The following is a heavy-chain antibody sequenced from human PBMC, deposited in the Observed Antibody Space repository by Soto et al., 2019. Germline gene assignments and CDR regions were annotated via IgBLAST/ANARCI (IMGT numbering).Heavy chain of an antibody. V-gene: IGHV1-18*04. CDR3: ARENCSGGSCYGWYYYYYGMDV. Sequence: ASVKVSCKASGYTFTGYYMHWVRQAPGQGLEWMGWISAYNGNTNYAQKLQGRVTMTTDTSTSTAYMELRSLRSDDTAVYYCARENCSGGSCYGWYYYYYGMDVWGQGTTVTVSS. CDR2: ISAYNGNT. CDR1: GYTFTGYY. J-gene: IGHJ6*02. D-gene: IGHD2-15*01.